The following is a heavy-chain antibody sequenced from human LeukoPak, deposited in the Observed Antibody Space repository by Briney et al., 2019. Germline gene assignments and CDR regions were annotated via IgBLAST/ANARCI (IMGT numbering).Heavy chain of an antibody. CDR1: GYSISSGYY. Sequence: PETLSLTCTVSGYSISSGYYWGWIRQPPGQGLEWIGSIYHSGSTYYNPSLKSRVTISVDTSKNQFSLKLRSVTAADTAVYYCGRDLEGDTSGMGYWGQGTLVTVSS. D-gene: IGHD1-26*01. J-gene: IGHJ4*02. V-gene: IGHV4-38-2*02. CDR3: GRDLEGDTSGMGY. CDR2: IYHSGST.